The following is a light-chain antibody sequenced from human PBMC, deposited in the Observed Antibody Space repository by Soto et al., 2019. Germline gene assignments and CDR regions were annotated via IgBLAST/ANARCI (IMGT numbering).Light chain of an antibody. V-gene: IGKV3-15*01. J-gene: IGKJ5*01. CDR2: GAS. CDR1: QSGSGN. Sequence: EMVMTQSPAPLSVSPGERATLSCRASQSGSGNLAWYQQKRGQAPRLLIYGASTRATGIPARFSGSGSGTEFTLTISSLESEYFAVYYCQQYNNWLITFGQGTRLEIK. CDR3: QQYNNWLIT.